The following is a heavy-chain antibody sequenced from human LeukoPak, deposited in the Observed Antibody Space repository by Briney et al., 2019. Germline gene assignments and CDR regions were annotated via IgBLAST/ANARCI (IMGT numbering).Heavy chain of an antibody. CDR3: AKDRLSYYDFWSGYPYYFDY. D-gene: IGHD3-3*01. V-gene: IGHV3-23*01. CDR2: ISGSGGST. J-gene: IGHJ4*02. Sequence: GRSLRLSCAASGFTFSSYAMSWVRQAPGKGLEWVSAISGSGGSTYYADSVKGRFTISRDNSKNTLYLQMNSLRAEDTAVYYCAKDRLSYYDFWSGYPYYFDYWGQGTLVTVSS. CDR1: GFTFSSYA.